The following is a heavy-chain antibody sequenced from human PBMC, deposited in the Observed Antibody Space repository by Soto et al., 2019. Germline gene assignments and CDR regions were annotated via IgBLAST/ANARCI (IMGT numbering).Heavy chain of an antibody. D-gene: IGHD1-20*01. Sequence: QVHLEQSGAEVKKPGASVKVSCKASGYTFTSYGITWVRQAPGQGLEWMGWISADNGNTEYSQKLQGRVTMTTDTSTSTAYMELRSLRSDDTAVYYCAREFSGPNWNHGAGLYYFDYWGQGTLVTVSS. CDR2: ISADNGNT. J-gene: IGHJ4*02. CDR3: AREFSGPNWNHGAGLYYFDY. CDR1: GYTFTSYG. V-gene: IGHV1-18*01.